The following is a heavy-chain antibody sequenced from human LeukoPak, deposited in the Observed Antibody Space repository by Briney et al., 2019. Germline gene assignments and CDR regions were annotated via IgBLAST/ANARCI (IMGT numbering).Heavy chain of an antibody. Sequence: GGSLRLSCAASGFTFSSYSMNWVRQAPGKGLEWVSSISSSSSYIYYADSVKGRFTISRDSAKNSLYLQMNSLRAEDTAVYYCASDGGLYSSGWYLYFDYWGQGTLVTVSS. J-gene: IGHJ4*02. V-gene: IGHV3-21*01. CDR2: ISSSSSYI. CDR1: GFTFSSYS. D-gene: IGHD6-19*01. CDR3: ASDGGLYSSGWYLYFDY.